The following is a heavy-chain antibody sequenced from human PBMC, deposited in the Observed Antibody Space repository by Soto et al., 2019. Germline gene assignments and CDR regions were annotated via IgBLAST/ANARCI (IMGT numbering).Heavy chain of an antibody. CDR2: INPTTTTT. V-gene: IGHV1-46*03. Sequence: QVHLVQSGAEVKKPGTSVKVSCKASENTFSTYSLHWVRQAPGQGLEWMGVINPTTTTTTDAQKFKGRVTMTRDTSTSTVFLELSSLRSGDTAVYYCARDLYITSWYVRAFDMWGQGTMVTVSS. D-gene: IGHD6-13*01. CDR1: ENTFSTYS. CDR3: ARDLYITSWYVRAFDM. J-gene: IGHJ3*02.